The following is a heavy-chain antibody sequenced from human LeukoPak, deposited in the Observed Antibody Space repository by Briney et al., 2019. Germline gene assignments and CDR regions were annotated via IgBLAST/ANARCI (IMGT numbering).Heavy chain of an antibody. J-gene: IGHJ3*02. CDR1: GFTSSSYG. D-gene: IGHD3-22*01. V-gene: IGHV3-30*18. CDR2: ISYDGSNK. Sequence: GRSLRLSCAASGFTSSSYGMHWVRQAPGKGLEWVAVISYDGSNKYYADSVKGRFTISRDNSKNTLYLQMNSLRAEDTAVYYCAKPPTRRYYDSSGYPARGAFDIWGQGTMVTVSS. CDR3: AKPPTRRYYDSSGYPARGAFDI.